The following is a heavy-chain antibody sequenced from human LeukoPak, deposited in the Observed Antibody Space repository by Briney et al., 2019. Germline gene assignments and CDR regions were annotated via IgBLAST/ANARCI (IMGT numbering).Heavy chain of an antibody. J-gene: IGHJ4*02. V-gene: IGHV3-48*03. CDR1: GFTFSSYE. CDR2: ISTNDRII. CDR3: ARETDSNFDY. D-gene: IGHD3-22*01. Sequence: GGALRLSCAASGFTFSSYEMTWVRQARGKGVGWVSYISTNDRIIFYADSVKSRFTISRDNAKNSLYHQLNSLRGEDTAVYYCARETDSNFDYWGQGTLVTVSS.